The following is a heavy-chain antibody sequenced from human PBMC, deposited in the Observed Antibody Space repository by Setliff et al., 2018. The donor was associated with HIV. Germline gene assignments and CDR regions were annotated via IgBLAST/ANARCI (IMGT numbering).Heavy chain of an antibody. CDR2: IDPHTGGP. J-gene: IGHJ4*02. V-gene: IGHV1-2*02. D-gene: IGHD5-12*01. CDR3: ARDANYGSSGYDREYFDY. Sequence: ASVKVSCEASGYTFTGHYMHWVRQAPGQGLQWMGWIDPHTGGPQYSQKFLGRVTMTRDTSISTVYMELTSLRSDDTAIYYCARDANYGSSGYDREYFDYWGQGTLVTVSS. CDR1: GYTFTGHY.